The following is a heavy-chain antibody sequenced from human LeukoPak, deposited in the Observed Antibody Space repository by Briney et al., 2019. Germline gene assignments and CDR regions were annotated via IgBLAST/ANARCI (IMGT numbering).Heavy chain of an antibody. D-gene: IGHD3-9*01. J-gene: IGHJ4*02. CDR1: GGSISSSSYY. V-gene: IGHV4-39*01. Sequence: SETLSLTCTVSGGSISSSSYYWGWIRQPPGKGLEWIGSIYYSGSTYYNPSLKSRVTISVDTSKNQFSLKLSSVTAADTAVYYCARHYYDILTGPEYYFNYWGQGTLVTVSS. CDR3: ARHYYDILTGPEYYFNY. CDR2: IYYSGST.